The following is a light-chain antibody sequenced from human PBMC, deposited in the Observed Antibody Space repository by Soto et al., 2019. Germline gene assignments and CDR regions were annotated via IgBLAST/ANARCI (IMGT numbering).Light chain of an antibody. CDR1: SSEVGGYNY. J-gene: IGLJ1*01. V-gene: IGLV2-14*01. Sequence: QSVLAQPASVSGSPGQSITISCTGTSSEVGGYNYVSWYQQHPGKAHKLMIYDVSNRPSGVSNRFSGSKSGNTASLTISGLQAEDEADYYCSSYTSSSTRVFGTGTKVTVL. CDR3: SSYTSSSTRV. CDR2: DVS.